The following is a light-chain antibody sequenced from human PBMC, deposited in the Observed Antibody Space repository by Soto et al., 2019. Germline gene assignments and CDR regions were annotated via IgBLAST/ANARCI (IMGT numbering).Light chain of an antibody. V-gene: IGKV3-15*01. Sequence: EIVMTQSPATLSVSPGERATLSCRASQSVSSNLAWYQQKPGQAPRLLIYGASTRATDVPARFSGSGSGTDFTLTISSLEPEDFAVYYCQQRSNWPRLTFGGGTKVDIK. J-gene: IGKJ4*01. CDR2: GAS. CDR1: QSVSSN. CDR3: QQRSNWPRLT.